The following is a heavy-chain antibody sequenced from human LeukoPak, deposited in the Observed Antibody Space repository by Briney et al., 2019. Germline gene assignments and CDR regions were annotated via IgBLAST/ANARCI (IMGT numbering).Heavy chain of an antibody. CDR1: GFTFSSYA. J-gene: IGHJ6*02. V-gene: IGHV3-23*01. Sequence: GGSLRLSCAASGFTFSSYAMSWVRQAPGKGLEWVLAISGSGGSTYYADSVKGRFTISRDNSKNTLYLQMNSLRAEDTAVYYCAKDGVVPAADAYYYYYGMDVWGQGTTVTVSS. CDR2: ISGSGGST. D-gene: IGHD2-2*01. CDR3: AKDGVVPAADAYYYYYGMDV.